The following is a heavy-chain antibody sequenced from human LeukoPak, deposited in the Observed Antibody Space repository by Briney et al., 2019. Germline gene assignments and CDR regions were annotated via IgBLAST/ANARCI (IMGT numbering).Heavy chain of an antibody. D-gene: IGHD3-22*01. CDR3: ARNAGSGYSAPDAFDI. CDR2: IYYSGST. J-gene: IGHJ3*02. Sequence: SETLSLTCTVSGGSISSYYWSWIRQPPGKGLEWIGYIYYSGSTNYNPSLKSRVTISVDTSKNQFSLKLSSVTSADTAVYYCARNAGSGYSAPDAFDIWGQGTLVTVSS. V-gene: IGHV4-59*01. CDR1: GGSISSYY.